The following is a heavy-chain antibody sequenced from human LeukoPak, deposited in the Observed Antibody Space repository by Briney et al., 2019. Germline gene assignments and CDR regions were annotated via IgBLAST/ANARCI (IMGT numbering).Heavy chain of an antibody. J-gene: IGHJ4*02. CDR1: GFTFSSYG. CDR2: ISYDGSNK. Sequence: GRSLRLSCAASGFTFSSYGMHWVRQAPGKGLEWVAVISYDGSNKYYADSVKGRFTISRDNSKNTLYLQMNSLRAEDTAVYYCARDWGRTIGLLLPDYWGQGTLVTVSS. V-gene: IGHV3-30*03. D-gene: IGHD2-15*01. CDR3: ARDWGRTIGLLLPDY.